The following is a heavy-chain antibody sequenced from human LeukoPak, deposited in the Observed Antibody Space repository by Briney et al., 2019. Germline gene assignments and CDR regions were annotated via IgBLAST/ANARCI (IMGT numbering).Heavy chain of an antibody. CDR1: GFTFSSYA. V-gene: IGHV3-30*04. D-gene: IGHD6-19*01. Sequence: GRSLRLSCAASGFTFSSYAMHWVRQAPGKGLEWVAVISYDGSNKYYADSVKGRFTISRDNSKNTLYLQMNSLRAEDTAVYYCARGGYSSGWYFDYWGQEPWSPSPQ. J-gene: IGHJ4*01. CDR3: ARGGYSSGWYFDY. CDR2: ISYDGSNK.